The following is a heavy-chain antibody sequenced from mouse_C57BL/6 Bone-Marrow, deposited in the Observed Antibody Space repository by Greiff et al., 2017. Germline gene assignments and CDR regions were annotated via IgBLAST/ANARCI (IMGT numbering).Heavy chain of an antibody. CDR2: IWSGGST. CDR1: GFYLTSYG. D-gene: IGHD2-4*01. V-gene: IGHV2-2*01. CDR3: ASGCYYDYDGPLDY. J-gene: IGHJ2*01. Sequence: VMLVESGPGLVQPSQSLSITCTVSGFYLTSYGVHWVRQSPGKGLEWLGVIWSGGSTDYNAAFISRLSISTDNSKSQVFFKMNSLQADDTAIYYCASGCYYDYDGPLDYWGQGTTLTVSS.